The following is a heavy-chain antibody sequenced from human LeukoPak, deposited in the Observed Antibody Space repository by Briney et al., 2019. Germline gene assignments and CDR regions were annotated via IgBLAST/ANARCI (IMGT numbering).Heavy chain of an antibody. Sequence: PSETLSLTCTVSGGSISSGGYYWSWLRQHPGKGLEWIGYIYYSGSTYYNPSLKSRVTISVDTSKNQFSLKLSSVTAADTAVYYCARVSTMIVARWGQGTLVTVSS. CDR3: ARVSTMIVAR. D-gene: IGHD3-22*01. V-gene: IGHV4-31*03. CDR2: IYYSGST. CDR1: GGSISSGGYY. J-gene: IGHJ4*02.